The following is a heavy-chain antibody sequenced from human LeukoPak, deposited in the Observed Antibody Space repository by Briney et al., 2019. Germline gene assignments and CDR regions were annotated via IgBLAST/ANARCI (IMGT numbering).Heavy chain of an antibody. J-gene: IGHJ4*02. CDR2: IKQDGSEI. CDR1: GFTFRRYS. D-gene: IGHD4-23*01. CDR3: ARIEDYGGASKWFEF. V-gene: IGHV3-7*01. Sequence: SGGSLRLSCAASGFTFRRYSMRWVRQAPGKGLEWVANIKQDGSEIYYMDSVKGRFTISRDNAKNSLYLQTNSLRAEDTALYYCARIEDYGGASKWFEFWGQGTLVTVSS.